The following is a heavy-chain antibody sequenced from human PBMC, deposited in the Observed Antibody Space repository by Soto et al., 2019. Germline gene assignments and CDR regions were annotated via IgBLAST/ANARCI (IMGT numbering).Heavy chain of an antibody. Sequence: PGGSLRLSCAASGFTFSSYAMSWVRQAPGKGLEWVSVISGSGGSTYYADSVKGRFTISRDNSKNTLYLQLNSLRAEDTAAYYCAKSGHLGGYDSYFDYWGQGTLVTVSS. CDR1: GFTFSSYA. D-gene: IGHD5-12*01. CDR3: AKSGHLGGYDSYFDY. V-gene: IGHV3-23*01. J-gene: IGHJ4*02. CDR2: ISGSGGST.